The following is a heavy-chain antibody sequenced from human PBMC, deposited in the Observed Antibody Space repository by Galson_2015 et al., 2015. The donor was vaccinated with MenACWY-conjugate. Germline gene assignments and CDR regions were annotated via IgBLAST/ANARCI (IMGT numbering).Heavy chain of an antibody. J-gene: IGHJ4*02. CDR1: GASISIDY. CDR2: IRYSGST. CDR3: ARWVAVKMIEY. Sequence: SETLSLTCSVSGASISIDYWSWIRQPPGKGLEWIGYIRYSGSTKYNPSLKTRITMSLDTSENQFSLKLSSVTAADTAVYYCARWVAVKMIEYCGQGTLVTVSS. V-gene: IGHV4-59*01. D-gene: IGHD6-19*01.